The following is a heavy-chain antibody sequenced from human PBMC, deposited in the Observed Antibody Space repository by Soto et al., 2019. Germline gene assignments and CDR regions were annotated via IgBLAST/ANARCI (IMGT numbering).Heavy chain of an antibody. D-gene: IGHD3-9*01. CDR2: MNPDSGNT. J-gene: IGHJ3*02. CDR3: ARVSGEWYYDILTGSHHDAFDI. Sequence: ASVKVSCKASGYTFTSYAMHWVRQAPGQRLEWMGWMNPDSGNTGYAQKFQGRVTMTRNTSISTAYMELSSLRSEDTAVYYCARVSGEWYYDILTGSHHDAFDIWGQGTMVTVSS. CDR1: GYTFTSYA. V-gene: IGHV1-8*02.